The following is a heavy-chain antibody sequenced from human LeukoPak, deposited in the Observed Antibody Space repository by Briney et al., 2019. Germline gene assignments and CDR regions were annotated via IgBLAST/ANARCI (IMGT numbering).Heavy chain of an antibody. CDR3: ARISLAGGMDV. CDR2: ISSSSSTI. Sequence: GGSLRLSCAASGFTFSSYSMNWVRQAPGKGLEWVSYISSSSSTIYYADSVKGRFTISRDNAKNSLYLQMNSLRAEDTAVYYCARISLAGGMDVWGQGTTVTVSS. J-gene: IGHJ6*02. CDR1: GFTFSSYS. D-gene: IGHD3-10*01. V-gene: IGHV3-48*04.